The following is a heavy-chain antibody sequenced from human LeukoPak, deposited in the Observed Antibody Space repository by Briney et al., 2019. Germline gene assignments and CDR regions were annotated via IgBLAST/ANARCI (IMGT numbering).Heavy chain of an antibody. CDR2: ISSSGSCI. J-gene: IGHJ4*02. D-gene: IGHD2-2*01. CDR3: ATAGYCNSNSGYLDY. CDR1: GFTFSSYS. V-gene: IGHV3-21*01. Sequence: PGGSLRLSCAASGFTFSSYSMNWVRQAPGKGLEWVSSISSSGSCIYYADSVKGRFTISRDNAKNTLYLQMNSLRVEDTAVYYCATAGYCNSNSGYLDYSGQGTLVTVSS.